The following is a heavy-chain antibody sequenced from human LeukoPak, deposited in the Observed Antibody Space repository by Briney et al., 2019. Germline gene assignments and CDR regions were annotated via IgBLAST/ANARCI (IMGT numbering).Heavy chain of an antibody. Sequence: SETLSLTCTVSGGTISSYYWNWIRQPPGKGLEWIGYIHDSGSTKYNPSLKSRVTISVDTSKNQFSLKLSSVTAADTAVYYCARERRAMAAAGVDYWGKGTLVTVSS. J-gene: IGHJ4*02. D-gene: IGHD6-13*01. V-gene: IGHV4-59*12. CDR2: IHDSGST. CDR1: GGTISSYY. CDR3: ARERRAMAAAGVDY.